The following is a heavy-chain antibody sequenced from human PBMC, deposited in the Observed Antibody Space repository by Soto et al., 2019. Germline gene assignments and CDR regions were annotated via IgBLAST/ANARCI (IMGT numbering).Heavy chain of an antibody. CDR3: ARRYCTSTSCPTLGYYFDY. Sequence: SETLSLTCTVSGGSIRNYYWGWIQQPPGKGLEWIGHISYSGSTNYNPSLKSRVSMSVDTSRDQFSLKLSSVTAADTAVYYCARRYCTSTSCPTLGYYFDYWGQGSLVTVSS. J-gene: IGHJ4*02. CDR2: ISYSGST. D-gene: IGHD2-2*01. V-gene: IGHV4-59*08. CDR1: GGSIRNYY.